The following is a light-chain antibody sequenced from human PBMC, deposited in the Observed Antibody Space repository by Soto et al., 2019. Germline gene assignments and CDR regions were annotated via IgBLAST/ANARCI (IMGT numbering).Light chain of an antibody. J-gene: IGKJ2*01. CDR1: QSVRSN. Sequence: EMVMTQSPATLSVSPGERATRSCRASQSVRSNLAWYQQKPGQGPRLLLYGASTRATGIPARFSGSGSGTDFTLTISSLQSEDFAVYYCQQSNNWPYTFGQGTKLEIK. CDR2: GAS. V-gene: IGKV3-15*01. CDR3: QQSNNWPYT.